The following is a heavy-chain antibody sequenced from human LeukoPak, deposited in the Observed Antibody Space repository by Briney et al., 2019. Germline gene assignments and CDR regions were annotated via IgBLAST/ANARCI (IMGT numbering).Heavy chain of an antibody. V-gene: IGHV3-23*01. D-gene: IGHD4-11*01. CDR3: AKSSDAMTTGGDDAFDI. Sequence: PGGSLRLSCAASGFTFSSYAMSWVRQAPGKGLEWVSAISGGGGSTYYADSVKGRFTISRDNSKNTLYLQMNSLRAEDTAVYYCAKSSDAMTTGGDDAFDIWGQGTMVTVSS. CDR2: ISGGGGST. J-gene: IGHJ3*02. CDR1: GFTFSSYA.